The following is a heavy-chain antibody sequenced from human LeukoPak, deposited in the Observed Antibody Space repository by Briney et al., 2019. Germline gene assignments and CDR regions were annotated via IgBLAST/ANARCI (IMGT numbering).Heavy chain of an antibody. V-gene: IGHV4-30-4*08. CDR2: IYYSGST. CDR1: GGSISSGDYY. Sequence: SQTLSLTCTVSGGSISSGDYYCSWIRQPPGKGLEWIGYIYYSGSTYYNPSLKSRVTISVDTSKNQFSLKLSSVTAADTAVYYCARTYCSSTSCATVGAFDIWGQGTMVTVSS. CDR3: ARTYCSSTSCATVGAFDI. J-gene: IGHJ3*02. D-gene: IGHD2-2*01.